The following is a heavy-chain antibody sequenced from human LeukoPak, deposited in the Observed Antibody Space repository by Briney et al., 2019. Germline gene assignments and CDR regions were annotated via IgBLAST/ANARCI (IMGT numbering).Heavy chain of an antibody. J-gene: IGHJ6*03. D-gene: IGHD2-2*01. CDR3: ARLVRQYQLLMSNYYYMDV. CDR2: IYHSGST. Sequence: SETLSLTCAVSGYSLSSGYYWGWIRQPPGKGLEWIGSIYHSGSTYYNPSLKSRVTISVDTSKNQFSLKLSSVTAADTAVYYCARLVRQYQLLMSNYYYMDVWGKGTTVTVSS. CDR1: GYSLSSGYY. V-gene: IGHV4-38-2*01.